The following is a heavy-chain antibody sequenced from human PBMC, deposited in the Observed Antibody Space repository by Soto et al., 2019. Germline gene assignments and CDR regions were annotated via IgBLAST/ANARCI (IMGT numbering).Heavy chain of an antibody. J-gene: IGHJ4*02. V-gene: IGHV4-34*01. CDR1: GGSFSGYY. CDR3: ARDRIRGSGSYYRLRYFDY. CDR2: INHSGST. D-gene: IGHD3-10*01. Sequence: SETLSLTCAVYGGSFSGYYWSWIRQPPGKGLEWIGEINHSGSTNYNPSLKSRVTISVDTSKNQFSLKLSSVTAADTAVYYCARDRIRGSGSYYRLRYFDYWGQGTLVTVSS.